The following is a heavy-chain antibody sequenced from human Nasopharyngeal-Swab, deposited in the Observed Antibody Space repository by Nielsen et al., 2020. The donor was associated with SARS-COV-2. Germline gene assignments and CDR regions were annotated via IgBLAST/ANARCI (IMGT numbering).Heavy chain of an antibody. CDR1: GFTFDDYA. J-gene: IGHJ2*01. D-gene: IGHD6-13*01. CDR3: ARDPLSSWQAIGNWYFDL. CDR2: VSSTSTYI. V-gene: IGHV3-21*06. Sequence: GESLKISCAASGFTFDDYAMHWVRQAPGKGLEWVSSVSSTSTYIYYADSVKGRFTISRDNAKNSLYLLLNSLRAEDSAVYYCARDPLSSWQAIGNWYFDLWGRGTLVTVSS.